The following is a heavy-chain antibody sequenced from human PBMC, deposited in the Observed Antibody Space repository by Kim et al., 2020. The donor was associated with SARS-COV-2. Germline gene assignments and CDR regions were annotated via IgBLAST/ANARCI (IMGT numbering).Heavy chain of an antibody. CDR1: GFTFSTYW. Sequence: GGSLRLSCAASGFTFSTYWMSWVRQAPGKGLEWVANIKYDGSEQYYVDSVKGRFTISRDNAKNSLYLQINSLSAEDTAVYYCARDQGDYSDISGWFWLDPWGQGTLVTVSS. CDR3: ARDQGDYSDISGWFWLDP. J-gene: IGHJ5*02. V-gene: IGHV3-7*01. CDR2: IKYDGSEQ. D-gene: IGHD3-22*01.